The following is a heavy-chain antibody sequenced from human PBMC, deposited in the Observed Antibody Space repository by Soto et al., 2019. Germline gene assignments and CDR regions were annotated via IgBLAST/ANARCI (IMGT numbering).Heavy chain of an antibody. D-gene: IGHD3-3*01. V-gene: IGHV4-61*01. CDR3: ARIGYDFWSGYYYYYGMDV. J-gene: IGHJ6*01. CDR1: GGSVSSGSYY. Sequence: QVQLQESGPGLVKPSETLSLTCTVSGGSVSSGSYYWSWIRQPPGKGLEWIGYIYYSGSTNYNPSLKSRVTISVDTSKNQFSLKLSSVTAADTAVYYCARIGYDFWSGYYYYYGMDVW. CDR2: IYYSGST.